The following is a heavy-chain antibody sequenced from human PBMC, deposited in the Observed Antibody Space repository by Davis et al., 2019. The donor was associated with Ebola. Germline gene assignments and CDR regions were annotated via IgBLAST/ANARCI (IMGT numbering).Heavy chain of an antibody. CDR3: AQRWGSYRYFRH. Sequence: PGGSLRLSCEASGFTFGSYAMDWVRQSPGKGLEWVSAITGGSTYTYYADSVKGRFTISRDNSKNTLYLQMNSLRAEATAVYYCAQRWGSYRYFRHWGQGTLVTVSS. V-gene: IGHV3-23*01. J-gene: IGHJ4*02. CDR2: ITGGSTYT. D-gene: IGHD3-16*02. CDR1: GFTFGSYA.